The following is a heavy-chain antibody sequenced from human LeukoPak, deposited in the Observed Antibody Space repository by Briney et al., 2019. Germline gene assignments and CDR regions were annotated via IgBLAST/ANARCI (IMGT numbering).Heavy chain of an antibody. J-gene: IGHJ4*02. CDR1: GFTFSSYA. D-gene: IGHD5-24*01. CDR2: ISGSGGST. Sequence: GGSLRLSCAASGFTFSSYAMSWVRQAPGKGLEWVSSISGSGGSTFYADSVKGRFTISRDNSKNTLYLQMNSLRVEDTAVYYCAKDPERWLQLRLGFSDWGQGTLVTVSS. CDR3: AKDPERWLQLRLGFSD. V-gene: IGHV3-23*01.